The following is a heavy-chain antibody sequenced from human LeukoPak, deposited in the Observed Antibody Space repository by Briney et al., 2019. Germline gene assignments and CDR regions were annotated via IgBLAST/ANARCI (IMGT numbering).Heavy chain of an antibody. Sequence: SETLSLTCTVSGGSISSGDYYWSWIRQPPGKGLEWIGYIYYSGSTYYNPSLKSRVTISVDTSKNQFSLKLSSVTAADTAVYYCAREVSGWYGDSGYYYYGMDVWGQGTTVTVSS. V-gene: IGHV4-30-4*01. J-gene: IGHJ6*02. CDR3: AREVSGWYGDSGYYYYGMDV. D-gene: IGHD6-19*01. CDR2: IYYSGST. CDR1: GGSISSGDYY.